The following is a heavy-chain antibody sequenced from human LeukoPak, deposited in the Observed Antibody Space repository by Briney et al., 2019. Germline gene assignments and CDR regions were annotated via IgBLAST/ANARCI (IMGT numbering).Heavy chain of an antibody. CDR3: ARDVSSTSNWEFDF. V-gene: IGHV1-2*06. CDR2: MSANTGGT. D-gene: IGHD7-27*01. CDR1: GFTFTDYF. J-gene: IGHJ4*02. Sequence: ASVKVSCKASGFTFTDYFVHWVRQAPGQGLEWMGRMSANTGGTLYTQEFQGRVTMTRDTSISTAYMELSGLRSDDTAVYYCARDVSSTSNWEFDFWGQGTLVTVSS.